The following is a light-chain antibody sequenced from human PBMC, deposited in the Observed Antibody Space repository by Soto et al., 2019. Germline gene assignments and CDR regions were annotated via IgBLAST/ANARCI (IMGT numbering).Light chain of an antibody. Sequence: EIVLTQSPGTLSLSPGERATLSCRASQSVSSSSLAWYQQKPGQAPRLLIYGASSRATGIPDRFSGSGSGTDFTLTISRLEPEDFALYYCQQYGSATRTFGQGTKVEIK. J-gene: IGKJ1*01. CDR2: GAS. CDR1: QSVSSSS. V-gene: IGKV3-20*01. CDR3: QQYGSATRT.